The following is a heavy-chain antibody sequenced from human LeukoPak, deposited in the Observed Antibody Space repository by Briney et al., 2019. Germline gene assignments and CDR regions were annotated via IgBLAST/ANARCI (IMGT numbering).Heavy chain of an antibody. CDR3: AKNYDILTGYSYYYYMDV. Sequence: GGSLRFSCAASGFTFSSYGMSWVRQAPGKGLEWVAFIRYDGSNKYYVDSVKGRLTISRDNSKNTLYLQMNSLRDEDPAVYYCAKNYDILTGYSYYYYMDVWGKGTTVTVSS. CDR2: IRYDGSNK. V-gene: IGHV3-30*02. CDR1: GFTFSSYG. J-gene: IGHJ6*03. D-gene: IGHD3-9*01.